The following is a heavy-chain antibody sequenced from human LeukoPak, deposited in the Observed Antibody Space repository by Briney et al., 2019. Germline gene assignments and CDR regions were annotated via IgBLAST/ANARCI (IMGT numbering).Heavy chain of an antibody. CDR1: GYSFINYW. CDR3: ARHTSDATDF. J-gene: IGHJ4*02. V-gene: IGHV5-51*01. Sequence: GESLKISCKGSGYSFINYWIGWVRQMPGKGLEWMGIIYPRDSDTRYSPSFQGQVTISADKSIGTAYLQWSSLKASDSAIYYCARHTSDATDFWGQGTLVTVSS. D-gene: IGHD2-2*01. CDR2: IYPRDSDT.